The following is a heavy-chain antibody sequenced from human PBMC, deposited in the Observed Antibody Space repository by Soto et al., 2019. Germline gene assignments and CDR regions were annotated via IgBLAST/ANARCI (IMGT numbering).Heavy chain of an antibody. V-gene: IGHV1-8*01. CDR3: AREGTIRGDEY. D-gene: IGHD2-2*02. Sequence: QVQLVQSGAEVKKPGASVRVSCKASGYTFTSYDINWVRPATGQGLEWMGWMNPNSGNTGYAQKLQGRVTMTRNTSISTAYMELSSLIYEDTAVYYCAREGTIRGDEYWGQGTLVTVSS. CDR2: MNPNSGNT. CDR1: GYTFTSYD. J-gene: IGHJ4*02.